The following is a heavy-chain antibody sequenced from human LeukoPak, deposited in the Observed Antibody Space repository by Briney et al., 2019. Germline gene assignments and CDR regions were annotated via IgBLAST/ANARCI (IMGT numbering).Heavy chain of an antibody. D-gene: IGHD6-13*01. J-gene: IGHJ4*02. CDR2: INPSGGST. Sequence: ASVKVSCKASGYTFTSYYMHWVRQAPGQGLEWIGLINPSGGSTSYAQKFQGRVTMTRDTSTSTVYMELSSLRSEDTAVYYCARDESSSWYRNVGDYWGQGTLVTVSS. CDR3: ARDESSSWYRNVGDY. CDR1: GYTFTSYY. V-gene: IGHV1-46*01.